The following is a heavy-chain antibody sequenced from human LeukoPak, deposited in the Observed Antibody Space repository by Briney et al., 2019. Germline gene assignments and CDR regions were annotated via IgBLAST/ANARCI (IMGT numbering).Heavy chain of an antibody. D-gene: IGHD4-17*01. J-gene: IGHJ3*02. Sequence: PGGWLRLSCGASGFTFSRYGMHWDRQAPGKGLEWVAIIWYDGSNKYYADSVKGRFTISRDNSKNTLYLQMNSLRAEDTAVYYCARDSSTTVTGAFDIWGQGTMVTVSS. CDR3: ARDSSTTVTGAFDI. CDR2: IWYDGSNK. V-gene: IGHV3-33*01. CDR1: GFTFSRYG.